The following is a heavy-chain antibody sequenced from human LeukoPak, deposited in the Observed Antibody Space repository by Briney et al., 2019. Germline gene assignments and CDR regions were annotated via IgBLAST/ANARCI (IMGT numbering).Heavy chain of an antibody. D-gene: IGHD1-1*01. CDR1: GGSISNYF. V-gene: IGHV4-4*07. Sequence: SETLSLTCTVSGGSISNYFWSWVRQPAGKGLEWIGRIYSTGRSDYNPSLKSRITMSVDTSKNQFSLKLSSVTAADTAVYYCARKGGGQLVNTRRWFDPWGQGTLVTVSS. CDR2: IYSTGRS. CDR3: ARKGGGQLVNTRRWFDP. J-gene: IGHJ5*02.